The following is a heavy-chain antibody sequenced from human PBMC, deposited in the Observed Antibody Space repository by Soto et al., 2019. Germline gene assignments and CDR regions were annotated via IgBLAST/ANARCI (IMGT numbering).Heavy chain of an antibody. CDR3: ARAKRHYYGWGIYYRDYYGRDV. Sequence: SETLSLTCAVYGGSFSGYYWCWIRQPPGKGLEWIGEINHSGSTNYNPSLKSRVTISVDTSKNQFSLKLSSVTAADTAVYYWARAKRHYYGWGIYYRDYYGRDVGGQGPRFTVPS. V-gene: IGHV4-34*01. D-gene: IGHD3-10*01. CDR1: GGSFSGYY. CDR2: INHSGST. J-gene: IGHJ6*02.